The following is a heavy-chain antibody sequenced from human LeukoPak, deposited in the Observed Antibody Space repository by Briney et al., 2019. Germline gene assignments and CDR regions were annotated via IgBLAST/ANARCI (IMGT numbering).Heavy chain of an antibody. D-gene: IGHD5-12*01. CDR1: GFTVSSYY. CDR3: ARGVSSGYEYWNY. Sequence: PGGSLRLSCVASGFTVSSYYVSWVRQAPGKGLEWVSVIYSGGSTYYADSVEGRFTVSRDNSKNTLYLEMRSLRAEDTAVYYCARGVSSGYEYWNYWGQGTLVTVSS. CDR2: IYSGGST. J-gene: IGHJ4*02. V-gene: IGHV3-53*01.